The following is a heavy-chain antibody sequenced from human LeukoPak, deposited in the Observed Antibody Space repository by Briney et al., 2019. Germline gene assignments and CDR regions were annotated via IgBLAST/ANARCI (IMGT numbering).Heavy chain of an antibody. Sequence: KSSETLSLTCAVYVGSFSGYYWSWIRQPPGKGLEWIGEIHHSGSTNYNPSLKSRVTISVDTSKNQFSLKLSSVTAADTAVYYCARGGVTIRRFDPWGQGTLVTVSS. CDR1: VGSFSGYY. D-gene: IGHD3-3*01. V-gene: IGHV4-34*01. J-gene: IGHJ5*02. CDR2: IHHSGST. CDR3: ARGGVTIRRFDP.